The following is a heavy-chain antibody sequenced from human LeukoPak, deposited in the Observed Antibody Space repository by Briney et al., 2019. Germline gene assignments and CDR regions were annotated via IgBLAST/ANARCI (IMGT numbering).Heavy chain of an antibody. J-gene: IGHJ4*02. CDR3: ATSSGSYSIAY. D-gene: IGHD1-26*01. Sequence: KPSETLSLTCTFSGGSISSYYWSWIRQPAGKGLEWIGRIYTSGSTNYNPSLKSRVTMSVATSKNQFSLKLSSVTAADTAVSHCATSSGSYSIAYWGQGTLVTVS. V-gene: IGHV4-4*07. CDR1: GGSISSYY. CDR2: IYTSGST.